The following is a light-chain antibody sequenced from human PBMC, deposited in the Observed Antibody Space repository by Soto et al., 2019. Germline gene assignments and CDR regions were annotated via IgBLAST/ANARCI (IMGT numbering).Light chain of an antibody. CDR1: SSDIGSYNF. CDR3: SSSASSATIV. J-gene: IGLJ2*01. V-gene: IGLV2-14*01. CDR2: EVS. Sequence: HSALTQPASVSGSPGQSIAISCTGTSSDIGSYNFVSWYQHHPGKVPKLMIYEVSYRPSGVSDRFSGSKSGNTASLTISGLQADDEADYYCSSSASSATIVFGGGTKLTVL.